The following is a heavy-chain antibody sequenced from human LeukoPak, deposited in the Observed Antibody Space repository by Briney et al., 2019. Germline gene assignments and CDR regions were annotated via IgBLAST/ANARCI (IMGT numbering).Heavy chain of an antibody. V-gene: IGHV1-24*01. Sequence: ASVKVSCKVSGYTLTELSMHWVRQAPGKGLEWMGGFDPEDGETTYAQKFQGRVTMTEDTFTDTAYMELSSLRSEDTAVYYCATTYNWNDDRLLHDAFDIWGQGTMVTVSS. CDR1: GYTLTELS. D-gene: IGHD1-1*01. J-gene: IGHJ3*02. CDR2: FDPEDGET. CDR3: ATTYNWNDDRLLHDAFDI.